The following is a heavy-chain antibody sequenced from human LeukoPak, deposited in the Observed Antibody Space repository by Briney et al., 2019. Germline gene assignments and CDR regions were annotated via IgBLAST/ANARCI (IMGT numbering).Heavy chain of an antibody. V-gene: IGHV1-8*02. CDR2: MNPNSGNT. D-gene: IGHD1-14*01. CDR3: ARNPGLTYYYYGMDV. CDR1: GYTFTGYY. Sequence: GASVKVSCKASGYTFTGYYMHWVRQAPGQGLEWMGWMNPNSGNTGYAQKFQGRVTMTRNTSISTAYMELSSLRSEDTAVYYCARNPGLTYYYYGMDVWGQGTTVTVSS. J-gene: IGHJ6*02.